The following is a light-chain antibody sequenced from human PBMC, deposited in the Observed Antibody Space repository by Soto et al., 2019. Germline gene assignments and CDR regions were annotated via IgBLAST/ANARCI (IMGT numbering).Light chain of an antibody. CDR2: EAS. CDR3: QQYNSTPRT. CDR1: QDISEH. Sequence: DFQMTQSPSSLSASVGDRVTITCRASQDISEHLAWYQHKTGKVPKLLIYEASSFQTGVPSRFSGGGFGTDFTLTISTLQPEHFSTYYCQQYNSTPRTFGQPTNVDLK. V-gene: IGKV1-27*01. J-gene: IGKJ1*01.